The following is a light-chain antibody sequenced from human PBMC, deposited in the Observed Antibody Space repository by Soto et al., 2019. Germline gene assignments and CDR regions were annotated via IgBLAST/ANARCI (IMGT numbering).Light chain of an antibody. J-gene: IGKJ1*01. CDR1: QTISFS. V-gene: IGKV1-5*01. CDR3: QQYHGYSLT. Sequence: DIQITQSPSTLSAYARPRVNITFTSSQTISFSLAWYQQKPGKAPKLLIYDASTLQSGVPSRFSGSESGTEFILTISGLQTDDFATYYCQQYHGYSLTFGQGTKVDIK. CDR2: DAS.